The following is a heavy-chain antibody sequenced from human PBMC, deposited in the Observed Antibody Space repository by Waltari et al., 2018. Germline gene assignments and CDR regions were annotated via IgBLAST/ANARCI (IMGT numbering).Heavy chain of an antibody. CDR2: MRGMGDYT. V-gene: IGHV3-23*01. Sequence: EVQLLESGGDLEQPGGSLRISCVGSGFNFSNYAMNWVRQAPGKGLEWGSTMRGMGDYTYYADSWKGGFTISRDNSKNTVFLHMNNLRVEDTAIYFCAKDQAEWLVLDGYFDSWGQGTPVTVSS. J-gene: IGHJ4*02. CDR3: AKDQAEWLVLDGYFDS. D-gene: IGHD6-19*01. CDR1: GFNFSNYA.